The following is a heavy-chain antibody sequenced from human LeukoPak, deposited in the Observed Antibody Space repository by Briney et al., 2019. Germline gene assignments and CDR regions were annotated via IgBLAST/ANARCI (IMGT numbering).Heavy chain of an antibody. V-gene: IGHV1-2*02. D-gene: IGHD3-9*01. Sequence: GASVKVSCKASGYTFTDYYMHWVRQAPGQGLEWMGWINPNSGGTNYAQKFQGRVTMTRDTSINTAYMELRSLRSDDTAVYYCARGASYVILTGYSYFDYWGQGTLVTVSS. CDR2: INPNSGGT. J-gene: IGHJ4*02. CDR1: GYTFTDYY. CDR3: ARGASYVILTGYSYFDY.